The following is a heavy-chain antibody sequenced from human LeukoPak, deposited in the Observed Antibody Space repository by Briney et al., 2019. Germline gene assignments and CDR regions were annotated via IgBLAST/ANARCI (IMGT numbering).Heavy chain of an antibody. D-gene: IGHD3-22*01. V-gene: IGHV1-18*04. J-gene: IGHJ4*02. CDR1: GYTFTSYY. CDR2: ISAYNGNT. Sequence: ASVKVSCKASGYTFTSYYMHWVRQAPGQGLEWMGWISAYNGNTNYAQKLQGRVTMTTDTSTSTAYMELRSLRSDDTAVYYCARVAHYYDSSGYYYAGGFEEHYYFDYWGQGTLVTVSS. CDR3: ARVAHYYDSSGYYYAGGFEEHYYFDY.